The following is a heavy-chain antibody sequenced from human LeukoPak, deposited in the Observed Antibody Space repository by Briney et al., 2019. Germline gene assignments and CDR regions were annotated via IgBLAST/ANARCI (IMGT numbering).Heavy chain of an antibody. CDR3: ARVPGSYYVDFDY. Sequence: GGSLRLSCAASGFTFSSYSMNWVRQAPGKGLEWVSSISSSSSYIYYADSVRGRFTVSKDNSENTLYLRMNSLRAEDTAVYYCARVPGSYYVDFDYWGQGILVTVSS. J-gene: IGHJ4*02. CDR1: GFTFSSYS. V-gene: IGHV3-21*04. D-gene: IGHD3-10*01. CDR2: ISSSSSYI.